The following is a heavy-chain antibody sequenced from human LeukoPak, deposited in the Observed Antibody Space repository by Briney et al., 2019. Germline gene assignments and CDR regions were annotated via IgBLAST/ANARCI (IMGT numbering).Heavy chain of an antibody. D-gene: IGHD5-18*01. J-gene: IGHJ4*02. CDR3: AKEKYRGYSYGSGDY. CDR2: ISNDGTNK. CDR1: GFTFSSYG. Sequence: SGGSLRLSCAASGFTFSSYGMHWVRQAPGKGLEWVAAISNDGTNKYYADSVRGRFTVSRDNSKNTLYLQMSSLRPEDTAVYYCAKEKYRGYSYGSGDYWGQGTLVTVSS. V-gene: IGHV3-30*18.